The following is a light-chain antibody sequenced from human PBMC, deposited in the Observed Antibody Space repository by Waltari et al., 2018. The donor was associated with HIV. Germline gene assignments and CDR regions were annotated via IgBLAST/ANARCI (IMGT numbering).Light chain of an antibody. V-gene: IGKV3-15*01. CDR1: QSVSNN. J-gene: IGKJ1*01. CDR2: GAS. CDR3: QQYNKWPWT. Sequence: EIVMTQSPATLSVSPGERATLSCRAGQSVSNNLAWFKQIPGQAPRLLISGASTRATDVSARFSGRGYGTEFTLTISSLQSEDFAIYYCQQYNKWPWTFGQGTKVEIK.